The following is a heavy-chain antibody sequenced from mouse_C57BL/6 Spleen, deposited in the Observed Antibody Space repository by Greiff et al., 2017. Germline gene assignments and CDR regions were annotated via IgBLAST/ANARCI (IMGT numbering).Heavy chain of an antibody. CDR3: ARVYYGNYYFAMDY. Sequence: QVQLKQPWAELVKPGASVKLSCKASGYTFTSYWMHWVKQRPGRGLEWIGRIDPNSGGTKYNEKFKSKATLTVDKPSSTAYMQLSSLTSEDSAVYYCARVYYGNYYFAMDYWGQGTSVTVSS. CDR2: IDPNSGGT. CDR1: GYTFTSYW. V-gene: IGHV1-72*01. J-gene: IGHJ4*01. D-gene: IGHD2-1*01.